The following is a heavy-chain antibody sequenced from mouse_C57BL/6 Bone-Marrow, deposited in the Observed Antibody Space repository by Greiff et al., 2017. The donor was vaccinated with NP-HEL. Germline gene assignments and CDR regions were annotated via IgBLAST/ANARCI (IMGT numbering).Heavy chain of an antibody. CDR1: GYTFTSYW. D-gene: IGHD2-4*01. J-gene: IGHJ3*01. Sequence: QVQLQQPGAELVRPGSSVKLSCKASGYTFTSYWMPWVKQRPIQGLEWIGNIDPTDSETHYNQKFKDKATLTVDKSSSTAYMQLSSLTSEDSAVYYCASRGDYYDYDGFAYWGQGTLVTVSA. CDR2: IDPTDSET. CDR3: ASRGDYYDYDGFAY. V-gene: IGHV1-52*01.